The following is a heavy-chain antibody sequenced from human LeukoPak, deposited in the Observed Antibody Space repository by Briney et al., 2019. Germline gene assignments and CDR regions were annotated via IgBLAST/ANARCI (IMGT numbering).Heavy chain of an antibody. V-gene: IGHV4-4*07. Sequence: PSETLSLTCTVSGGSISSYYWSWIGQPAGKELKGIGRIYSSGSTNYNPSLKRRVTISVATSKNQFSLNLSSVTAADTAVYSCARDGGTCYFDYWGQGTLVTVSS. D-gene: IGHD3-16*01. CDR3: ARDGGTCYFDY. CDR1: GGSISSYY. J-gene: IGHJ4*02. CDR2: IYSSGST.